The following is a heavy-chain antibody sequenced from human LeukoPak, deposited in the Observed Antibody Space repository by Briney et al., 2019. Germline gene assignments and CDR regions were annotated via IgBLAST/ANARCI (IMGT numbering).Heavy chain of an antibody. CDR1: GFTFSSYS. D-gene: IGHD2/OR15-2a*01. CDR3: ARDLLGLGVLYYYYMDV. CDR2: ISSSSSYI. Sequence: GGSLRLSCAAFGFTFSSYSMNWVRQAPGKGLEWVSSISSSSSYIYYADSVKGRFTISRDNAKNSLYLQMNSLRAEDTAVYYCARDLLGLGVLYYYYMDVWGKGTTVTVSS. V-gene: IGHV3-21*01. J-gene: IGHJ6*03.